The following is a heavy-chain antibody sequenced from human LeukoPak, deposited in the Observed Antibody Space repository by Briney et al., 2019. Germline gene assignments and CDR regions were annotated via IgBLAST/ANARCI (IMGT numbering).Heavy chain of an antibody. CDR3: AESSGITNPPDGFDI. CDR2: IMQDGSEK. CDR1: GFTFSSYW. V-gene: IGHV3-7*01. Sequence: GGSLRLSCAASGFTFSSYWMSWVRQAPGKGLEWVANIMQDGSEKYYVDSVKGRFTISRDNAKNSLYLQMNSLRAEDTAVYYCAESSGITNPPDGFDIWGQGTMVSVSS. J-gene: IGHJ3*02. D-gene: IGHD3-10*01.